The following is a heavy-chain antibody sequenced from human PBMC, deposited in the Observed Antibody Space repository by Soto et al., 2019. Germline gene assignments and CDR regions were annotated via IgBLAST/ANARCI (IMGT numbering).Heavy chain of an antibody. CDR1: GFTFSSYW. V-gene: IGHV3-74*01. CDR3: ARADRTYYYDSSGHQGGNAFDI. Sequence: GGSLRLSCAASGFTFSSYWMHWVRQAPGKGLVWVSRINSDGSSTSYADSVKGRFTISRDNAKNTLYLQMNSLRAEDTAVYYCARADRTYYYDSSGHQGGNAFDIWGQGTMVTVSS. J-gene: IGHJ3*02. D-gene: IGHD3-22*01. CDR2: INSDGSST.